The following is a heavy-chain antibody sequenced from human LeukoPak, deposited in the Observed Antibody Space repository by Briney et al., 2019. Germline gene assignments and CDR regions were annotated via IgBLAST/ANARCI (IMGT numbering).Heavy chain of an antibody. CDR3: ARWDFPGPLDY. J-gene: IGHJ4*02. Sequence: SETLSLTCTVSGGSISSGGYYWSWIRQPPGKALEWIGYIYYSGSTNYNPSLKSRVTISVDTSKNQFSLKLSSVTAADTAVYYCARWDFPGPLDYWGQGTLVTVSS. D-gene: IGHD1-26*01. CDR1: GGSISSGGYY. CDR2: IYYSGST. V-gene: IGHV4-61*08.